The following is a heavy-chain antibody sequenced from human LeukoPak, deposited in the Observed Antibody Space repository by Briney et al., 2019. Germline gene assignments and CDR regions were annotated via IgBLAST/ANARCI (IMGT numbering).Heavy chain of an antibody. D-gene: IGHD2-2*01. CDR1: GFTFDDYA. CDR3: AKGRDKYQLLSKNWFDP. V-gene: IGHV3-9*01. Sequence: GGSLRLSCAASGFTFDDYAMHWVRQAPGKGLEWGSGISWNSGSIGYADSVKGRFTISRDNAKNSLYLQMNSLRAEDTALYYCAKGRDKYQLLSKNWFDPWGQGTLVTVSS. CDR2: ISWNSGSI. J-gene: IGHJ5*02.